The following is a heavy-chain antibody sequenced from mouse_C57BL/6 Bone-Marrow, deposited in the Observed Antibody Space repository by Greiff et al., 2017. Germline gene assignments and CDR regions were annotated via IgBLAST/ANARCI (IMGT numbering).Heavy chain of an antibody. Sequence: EVHLVESGGGLVQPGGSLSLSCAASGFTFTDYYMSWVRQPPGKALEWLGFIRNKANGYTTEYSASVKGRFTISRDNSQSILYLQMNALRAEDSATYYCAGYLIYDGYYAMDYWGQGTSVTVSS. D-gene: IGHD2-3*01. V-gene: IGHV7-3*01. CDR3: AGYLIYDGYYAMDY. J-gene: IGHJ4*01. CDR1: GFTFTDYY. CDR2: IRNKANGYTT.